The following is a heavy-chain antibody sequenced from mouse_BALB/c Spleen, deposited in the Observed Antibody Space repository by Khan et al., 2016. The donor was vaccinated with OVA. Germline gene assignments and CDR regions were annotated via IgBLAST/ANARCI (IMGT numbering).Heavy chain of an antibody. CDR1: GYTFTSYT. D-gene: IGHD2-14*01. J-gene: IGHJ3*01. CDR3: VRDGAYHRNDGWFAY. V-gene: IGHV1-4*01. CDR2: INPSNGYT. Sequence: VQLQQSGAELARPGASVKMSCKASGYTFTSYTIHWIKKRPGQGLEWIGYINPSNGYTNYNQKFKDKATLTTDKSSTTAYLQRSSLTSDDSEVXKWVRDGAYHRNDGWFAYWGQGTLVTVSA.